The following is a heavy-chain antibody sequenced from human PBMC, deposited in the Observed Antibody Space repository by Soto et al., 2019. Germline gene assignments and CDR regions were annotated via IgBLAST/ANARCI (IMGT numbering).Heavy chain of an antibody. D-gene: IGHD3-16*01. Sequence: VQLVQSGAEVKVPGSSVKVACQASGGAFSTYSSSWVSQSPGQGLEWMGGVIPLLGTSNYLPKFQGRVSIAADRSTETVYMELSRLRFDDTAVYFCERELKAGGHFGMDVWGQGTTVTVSS. CDR2: VIPLLGTS. V-gene: IGHV1-69*06. CDR1: GGAFSTYS. CDR3: ERELKAGGHFGMDV. J-gene: IGHJ6*02.